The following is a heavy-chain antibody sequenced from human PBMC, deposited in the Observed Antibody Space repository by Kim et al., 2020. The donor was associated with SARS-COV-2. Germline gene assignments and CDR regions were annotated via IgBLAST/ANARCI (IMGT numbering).Heavy chain of an antibody. CDR3: ARENGGSCYRGWFDP. CDR1: GFTLSDYY. Sequence: GGSLRLSCAASGFTLSDYYMNWIRQAPGKGLEWVSYISSSGSTIYYADSVKGRFTISRDNAKNSLSLQMNSLRAEDTAVYYCARENGGSCYRGWFDPWGQGTLVTVSS. J-gene: IGHJ5*02. V-gene: IGHV3-11*01. D-gene: IGHD6-13*01. CDR2: ISSSGSTI.